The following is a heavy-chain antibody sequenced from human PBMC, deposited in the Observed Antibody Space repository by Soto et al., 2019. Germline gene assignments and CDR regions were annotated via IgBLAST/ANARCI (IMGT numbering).Heavy chain of an antibody. CDR3: ARDGIAARRFDY. CDR2: IWYDGSNK. V-gene: IGHV3-33*01. D-gene: IGHD6-6*01. Sequence: PGGSLRLSCAASGFTFSSYGMHWVRQAPGKALEWVAVIWYDGSNKYYADSVKGRFTISRDNSKNTLYLQMNSLRAEDTAVYYCARDGIAARRFDYWGQGTLVTVSS. J-gene: IGHJ4*02. CDR1: GFTFSSYG.